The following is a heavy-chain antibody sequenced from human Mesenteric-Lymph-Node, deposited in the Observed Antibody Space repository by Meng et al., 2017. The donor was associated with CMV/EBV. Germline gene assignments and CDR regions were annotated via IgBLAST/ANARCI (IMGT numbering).Heavy chain of an antibody. Sequence: FSLTTSGVGVGCIRQPPVKALEWLALIYWDDDKRYSPSLKSRLTITKDTSKNQVVLTMTNVDPVDTATYYCAHRVTMVRGVIPWFDPWGQGTLVTVSS. CDR1: FSLTTSGVG. CDR3: AHRVTMVRGVIPWFDP. J-gene: IGHJ5*02. D-gene: IGHD3-10*01. CDR2: IYWDDDK. V-gene: IGHV2-5*02.